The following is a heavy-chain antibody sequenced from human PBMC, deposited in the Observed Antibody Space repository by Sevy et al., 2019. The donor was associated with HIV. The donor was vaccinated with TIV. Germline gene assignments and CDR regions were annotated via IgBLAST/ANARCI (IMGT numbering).Heavy chain of an antibody. CDR3: AKGGGGHYDPDEIGYYFYYYNMDV. CDR2: ISGSGSRT. J-gene: IGHJ6*03. CDR1: GFSFDSYG. D-gene: IGHD3-22*01. Sequence: LSLTCAVSGFSFDSYGMTWVRQAPGKGLEWVSGISGSGSRTYYADSVKGRFIISRDNSKNTLDLQMNSLRSEDTGIYYCAKGGGGHYDPDEIGYYFYYYNMDVWGKGTTVTVSS. V-gene: IGHV3-23*01.